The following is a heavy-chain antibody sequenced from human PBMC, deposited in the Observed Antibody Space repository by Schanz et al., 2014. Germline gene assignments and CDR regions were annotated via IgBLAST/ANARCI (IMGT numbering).Heavy chain of an antibody. CDR3: AKDSRGSYFDMEV. CDR2: IDRDGGHT. CDR1: GFSFDDYT. Sequence: EVQLVESGGVVAQPGGSLRLSCAASGFSFDDYTMHWVRQAPGKGLEWVSLIDRDGGHTYYADSVKGRFTISRDNSKNSLYLQMNSLRTEHTALYYCAKDSRGSYFDMEVWGQGPTVTVSS. V-gene: IGHV3-43*01. D-gene: IGHD1-26*01. J-gene: IGHJ6*02.